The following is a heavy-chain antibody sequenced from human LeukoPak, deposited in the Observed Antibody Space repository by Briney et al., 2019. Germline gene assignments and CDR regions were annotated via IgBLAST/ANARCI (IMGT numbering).Heavy chain of an antibody. CDR1: GFTFSSCG. CDR3: ARRAVAGTYYFDY. D-gene: IGHD6-19*01. CDR2: IWYDGSNK. Sequence: PGGSLRLSCAASGFTFSSCGMHWVRQAPGKGLEWVAVIWYDGSNKYYADSVKGRFTISRDNSKNTLYLQMNSLRAEDTAVYYCARRAVAGTYYFDYWGQGTLVTVSS. V-gene: IGHV3-33*01. J-gene: IGHJ4*02.